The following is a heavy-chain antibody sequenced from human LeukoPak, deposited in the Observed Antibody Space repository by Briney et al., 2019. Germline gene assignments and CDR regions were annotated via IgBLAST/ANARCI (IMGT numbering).Heavy chain of an antibody. CDR2: VFDSGRT. J-gene: IGHJ4*02. CDR3: TPIKRGDIFGYFDF. D-gene: IGHD5-18*01. Sequence: SETLSLTCTVSGGSMTTHHWNWIRQPPGKGLEWIGYVFDSGRTKVNPSLTSRVTLSTDTSKNQLSLRLSSVTAADTAVYYCTPIKRGDIFGYFDFWGQGILVTVSS. CDR1: GGSMTTHH. V-gene: IGHV4-59*11.